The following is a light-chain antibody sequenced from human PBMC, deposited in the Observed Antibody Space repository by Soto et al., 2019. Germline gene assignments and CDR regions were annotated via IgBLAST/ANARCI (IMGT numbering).Light chain of an antibody. V-gene: IGKV1-39*01. CDR2: AAS. CDR3: QQSYSRIT. J-gene: IGKJ3*01. Sequence: DIQMTQSPSSLSASVGDRVTITCRASQSISSYLNWYQQKPGKAPKLLIYAASSLQSGVPSRFSGSGSGTHFTLTVSSLQPEDFATYYCQQSYSRITFGPGTKVDIK. CDR1: QSISSY.